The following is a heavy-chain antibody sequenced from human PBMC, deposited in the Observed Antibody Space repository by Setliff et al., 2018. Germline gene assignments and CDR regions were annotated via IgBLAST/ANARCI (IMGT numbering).Heavy chain of an antibody. Sequence: ASVKVSCKASGYTFTSNHVHWGRQAPGQGLEWIGWISGYDGSSNHVQKLQGRVIMTTDTSTNTAYMELRSLTSDDTAVYYCARDRSRGPNYFDPWGQGTQVTVSS. CDR1: GYTFTSNH. CDR2: ISGYDGSS. CDR3: ARDRSRGPNYFDP. V-gene: IGHV1-18*01. J-gene: IGHJ5*02. D-gene: IGHD1-7*01.